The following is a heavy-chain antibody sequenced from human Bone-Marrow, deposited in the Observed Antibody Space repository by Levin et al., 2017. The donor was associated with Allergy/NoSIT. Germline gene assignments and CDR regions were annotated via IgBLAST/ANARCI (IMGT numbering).Heavy chain of an antibody. D-gene: IGHD3-10*02. CDR3: ARAKFGDPSPFDY. CDR1: GFTVTDYS. V-gene: IGHV3-21*01. J-gene: IGHJ4*02. Sequence: AGGSLRLSCSAAGFTVTDYSMNWVRQAPGKGLEWVSSISTTGNYIYYADSVKGRFTISRDNAKNSLFLQMDSLRVDDSAIYYCARAKFGDPSPFDYWGQGTLVTVSS. CDR2: ISTTGNYI.